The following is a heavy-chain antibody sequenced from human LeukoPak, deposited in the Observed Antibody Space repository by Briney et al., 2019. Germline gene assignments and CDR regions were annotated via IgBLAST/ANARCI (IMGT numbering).Heavy chain of an antibody. CDR1: GFTFSSYA. D-gene: IGHD6-19*01. Sequence: GRSLRLSCAASGFTFSSYAMHWVRQAPGKGLEWVAVISYDGSNKYYADSVKGRFTISRDNSKNTLYLQMNSLRAEDTAVYYCARGGPGYSSARLDYWGQGTLVTVSS. V-gene: IGHV3-30-3*01. CDR2: ISYDGSNK. CDR3: ARGGPGYSSARLDY. J-gene: IGHJ4*02.